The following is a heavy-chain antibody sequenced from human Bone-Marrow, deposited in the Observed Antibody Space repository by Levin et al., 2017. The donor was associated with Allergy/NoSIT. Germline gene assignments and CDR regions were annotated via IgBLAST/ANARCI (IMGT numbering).Heavy chain of an antibody. J-gene: IGHJ4*02. CDR1: GYRSTNYG. D-gene: IGHD4-17*01. CDR2: ISGYNGDK. Sequence: ASVKVSCKSFGYRSTNYGVAWVRQAPGQALEWVGWISGYNGDKKYAQKLHDRVTMTSDTSISTAYMELSSLRSEDTAVYYCTRGGGDYGLDNWGQGTLVTVSS. V-gene: IGHV1-18*01. CDR3: TRGGGDYGLDN.